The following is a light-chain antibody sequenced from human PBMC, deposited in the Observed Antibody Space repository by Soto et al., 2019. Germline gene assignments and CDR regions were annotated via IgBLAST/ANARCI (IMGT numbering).Light chain of an antibody. CDR1: SSDVGGYNY. CDR2: EVS. Sequence: QSVLTQPASVSGSPGQSITISCTGTSSDVGGYNYVSWYQQHPGKAPKLMIYEVSNRPSGVSSRFSGSKSGNTASLTISGLQAEDEADYYRASSRTSNTRVFGGGTKLTVL. J-gene: IGLJ2*01. CDR3: ASSRTSNTRV. V-gene: IGLV2-14*01.